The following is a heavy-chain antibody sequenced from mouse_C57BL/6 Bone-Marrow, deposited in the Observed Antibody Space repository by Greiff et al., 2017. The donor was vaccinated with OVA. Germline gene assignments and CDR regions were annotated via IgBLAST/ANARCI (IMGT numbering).Heavy chain of an antibody. D-gene: IGHD2-5*01. V-gene: IGHV1-81*01. Sequence: VKLQESGAELARPGASVKLSCKASGYTFTSYGISWVKQRTGQGLEWIGEIYPRSGNTYYNEKFKGKAILTADKSSSTAYMELRSLTSEDSAVYYCTRGYSNYYAMEYWGQGTSVTVSS. CDR3: TRGYSNYYAMEY. CDR2: IYPRSGNT. CDR1: GYTFTSYG. J-gene: IGHJ4*01.